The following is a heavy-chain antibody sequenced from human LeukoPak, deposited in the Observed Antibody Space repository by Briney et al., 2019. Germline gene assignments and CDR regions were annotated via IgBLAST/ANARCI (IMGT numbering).Heavy chain of an antibody. CDR3: ARQMGGYSYGSTNFDY. Sequence: GESLKISCKGSGYSFTSYWIGWVRQMPGKGLEWMGIIYPGDSDTRYSPSFQGQVTISADKSISTAYLQWSSLKASDTAMYYCARQMGGYSYGSTNFDYWGQVTLVTVSS. CDR2: IYPGDSDT. CDR1: GYSFTSYW. D-gene: IGHD5-18*01. V-gene: IGHV5-51*01. J-gene: IGHJ4*02.